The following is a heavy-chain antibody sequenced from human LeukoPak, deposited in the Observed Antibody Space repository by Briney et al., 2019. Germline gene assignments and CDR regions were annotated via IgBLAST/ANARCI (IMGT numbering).Heavy chain of an antibody. CDR1: GFTFSSSA. D-gene: IGHD3-10*01. CDR2: IIGSGAST. CDR3: AKIVVRGVISF. V-gene: IGHV3-23*01. Sequence: GGSLRLSRAASGFTFSSSAMSWVRQAPGKGLEWVSTIIGSGASTYYADSVKGRFTISRDNSKNTLFLQMNSLRAEDTAVYYCAKIVVRGVISFWGQGTLVTVSS. J-gene: IGHJ4*02.